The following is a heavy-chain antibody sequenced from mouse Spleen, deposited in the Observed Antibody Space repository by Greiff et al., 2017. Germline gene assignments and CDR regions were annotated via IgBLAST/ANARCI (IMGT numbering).Heavy chain of an antibody. D-gene: IGHD4-1*01. CDR1: GYTFTSYW. Sequence: QVQLQQPGAELVMPGASVKLSCKASGYTFTSYWMHWVKQRPGQGLEWIGEIDPSDSYTNYNQKFKGKATLTVDKSSSTAYMQLSSLTSEDSAVYYCARRTGTPFDYWGQGTTLTVSS. J-gene: IGHJ2*01. CDR2: IDPSDSYT. V-gene: IGHV1-69*01. CDR3: ARRTGTPFDY.